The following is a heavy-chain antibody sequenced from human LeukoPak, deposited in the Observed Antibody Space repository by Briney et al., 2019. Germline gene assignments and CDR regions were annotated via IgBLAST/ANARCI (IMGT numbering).Heavy chain of an antibody. CDR3: ALLWGGLTVTGDYFDY. D-gene: IGHD4-17*01. V-gene: IGHV1-24*01. CDR2: FDPEDGET. J-gene: IGHJ4*02. Sequence: GASVKVSCKVSGYTLTELSMQWVRQAPGKGLEWRGGFDPEDGETIYAQKFQGRVTMTEDTSTDTAYMELSSLRSEDTAVYYCALLWGGLTVTGDYFDYWGQGTLVTVSS. CDR1: GYTLTELS.